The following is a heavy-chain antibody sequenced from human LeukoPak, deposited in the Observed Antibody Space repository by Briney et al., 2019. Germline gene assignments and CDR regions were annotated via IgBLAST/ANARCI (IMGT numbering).Heavy chain of an antibody. V-gene: IGHV1-69*05. J-gene: IGHJ4*02. CDR1: GGTFSSYA. CDR3: GRVAPPPPTIFGVVIIRGRNDYFDY. D-gene: IGHD3-3*01. Sequence: GASVKVSCKASGGTFSSYAISWVRQAPGQGLEWMGGIIPIFGTANYAQKFQGRVTITTDESTSTAYMELSSLRSEDTAVYYCGRVAPPPPTIFGVVIIRGRNDYFDYWGQGTLVTVSS. CDR2: IIPIFGTA.